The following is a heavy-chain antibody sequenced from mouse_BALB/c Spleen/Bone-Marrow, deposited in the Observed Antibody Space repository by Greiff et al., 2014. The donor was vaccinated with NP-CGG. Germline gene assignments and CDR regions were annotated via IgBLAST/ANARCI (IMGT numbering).Heavy chain of an antibody. CDR3: AREGVDYFDY. Sequence: EVKLMESGPELVKPGASVKMSCKASGYTFTSYVMHWVRQKPGQGLEWIGYINPYNDGTKYNEKFKGKATLTSDKSSSTAYMELSSLTSEDSAVYYCAREGVDYFDYWGQGTTLTVFS. CDR2: INPYNDGT. J-gene: IGHJ2*01. CDR1: GYTFTSYV. V-gene: IGHV1-14*01.